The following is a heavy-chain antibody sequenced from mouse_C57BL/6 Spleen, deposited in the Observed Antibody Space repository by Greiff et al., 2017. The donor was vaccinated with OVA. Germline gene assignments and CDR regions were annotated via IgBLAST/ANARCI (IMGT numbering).Heavy chain of an antibody. CDR3: ARETAQAWFAY. CDR1: GYTFTSYW. D-gene: IGHD3-2*02. CDR2: IYPGSGST. Sequence: QVQLQQPGAELVKPGASVKMSCKASGYTFTSYWITWVKQRPGQGLEWIGDIYPGSGSTNYNEKFKSKATLTVDKSSSTAYMQLSSLTSEDSAVYYCARETAQAWFAYWGQGTLVTVSA. J-gene: IGHJ3*01. V-gene: IGHV1-55*01.